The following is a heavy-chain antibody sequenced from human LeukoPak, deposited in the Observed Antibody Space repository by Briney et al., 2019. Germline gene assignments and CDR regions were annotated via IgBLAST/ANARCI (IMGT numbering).Heavy chain of an antibody. CDR3: ARLMITFGGVIVQD. J-gene: IGHJ4*02. Sequence: SETLSLTCTVSGGSISSYYWSWIRQPPGKGLEWIGEINHSGSTNYNPSLKSRVTISVDTSKNQFSLKLSSVTAADTAVYYCARLMITFGGVIVQDWGQGTLVTVSS. CDR2: INHSGST. V-gene: IGHV4-34*01. D-gene: IGHD3-16*02. CDR1: GGSISSYY.